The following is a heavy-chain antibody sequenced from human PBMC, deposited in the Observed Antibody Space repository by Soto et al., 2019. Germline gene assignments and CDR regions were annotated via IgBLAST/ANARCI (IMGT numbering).Heavy chain of an antibody. D-gene: IGHD3-3*01. CDR2: IKQDGSEK. CDR1: GFTFSSYW. J-gene: IGHJ4*02. Sequence: PGGSLRLSCAASGFTFSSYWMSWVRQAPGKGLEWVANIKQDGSEKYYVDSVKGRFTISRDNAKNSLYLQMNSLRAEDTAVYYCARAHQTTNIRPFDYWGQGTLVTVSS. CDR3: ARAHQTTNIRPFDY. V-gene: IGHV3-7*01.